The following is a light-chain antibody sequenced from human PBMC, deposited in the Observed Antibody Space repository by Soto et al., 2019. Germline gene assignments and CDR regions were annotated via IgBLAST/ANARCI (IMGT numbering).Light chain of an antibody. CDR1: QSIDKW. CDR2: DAS. CDR3: QQTNSYSPT. Sequence: DIQMTQYPSTLSASVGDRVTITCRASQSIDKWVAWYQKKAVKAPRLLIFDASNLESGVPSRFSGSGSGTEFTLTISSLQPYDFAPYYCQQTNSYSPTFGQGTKVEV. J-gene: IGKJ1*01. V-gene: IGKV1-5*01.